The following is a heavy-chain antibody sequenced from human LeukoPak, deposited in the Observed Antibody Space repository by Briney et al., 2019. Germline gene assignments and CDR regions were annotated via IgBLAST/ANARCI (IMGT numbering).Heavy chain of an antibody. CDR1: GYSFTSYW. CDR2: IDPSDSYT. D-gene: IGHD3-9*01. J-gene: IGHJ4*02. CDR3: ARHRKYDILTGYGSLFDY. Sequence: GESLRISCQGSGYSFTSYWISWVRQMPGKGLGWMGRIDPSDSYTNYSPSFQGHVTISADKSISTAYLQWSSLKASDTAMYYCARHRKYDILTGYGSLFDYWGQGTLVTVSS. V-gene: IGHV5-10-1*01.